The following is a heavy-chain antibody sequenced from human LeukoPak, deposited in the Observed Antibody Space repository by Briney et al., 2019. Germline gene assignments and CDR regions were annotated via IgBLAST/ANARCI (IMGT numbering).Heavy chain of an antibody. CDR3: IRDRTVITLFDY. Sequence: TGGSLRLSCAASGFTFSNHWMHWVRQAPGKGLVWVSRIKTDGTITGYADAVKGRFTISRDNAKNTVYLQMNNLRTEDTAVYYCIRDRTVITLFDYWGQGSLVTVSS. J-gene: IGHJ4*02. D-gene: IGHD4-23*01. V-gene: IGHV3-74*01. CDR2: IKTDGTIT. CDR1: GFTFSNHW.